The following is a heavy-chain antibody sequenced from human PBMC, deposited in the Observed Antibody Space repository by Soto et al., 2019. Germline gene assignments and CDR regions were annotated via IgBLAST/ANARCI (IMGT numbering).Heavy chain of an antibody. Sequence: QVQLQESGPGLVKPSETLSLTCTVSGGSISSYYWSWIRQPPGKGLEWIGYIYYSGSTNYNPSLKSRVTISVDTSKNQFSLKLSPVTAADTAVYYCASRNRDRPTLPKDWYFDLWGRGTLVTVSS. CDR1: GGSISSYY. J-gene: IGHJ2*01. CDR2: IYYSGST. CDR3: ASRNRDRPTLPKDWYFDL. V-gene: IGHV4-59*01.